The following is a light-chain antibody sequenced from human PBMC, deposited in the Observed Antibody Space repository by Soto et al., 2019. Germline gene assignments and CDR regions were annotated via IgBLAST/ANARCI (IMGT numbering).Light chain of an antibody. Sequence: AATLSVSPLERTTLSCRASQSVSSNLAWYQQKPGQAPRLLIYGASTRATGIPARFSGSGSGTEFTLTISSLQSVEFAVYYCHLHT. CDR2: GAS. V-gene: IGKV3-15*01. J-gene: IGKJ2*01. CDR3: HLHT. CDR1: QSVSSN.